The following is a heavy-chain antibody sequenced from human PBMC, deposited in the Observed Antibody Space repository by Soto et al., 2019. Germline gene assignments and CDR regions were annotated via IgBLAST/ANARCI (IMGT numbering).Heavy chain of an antibody. D-gene: IGHD1-7*01. CDR3: AKVLNYLYYYGMDV. Sequence: EVQLLESGGGLVQPGGSLRLSYAASGFTFSSYAMSWVRQAPGKGLEWVSGISGSGGVTYYADSVKGRFTISKDNSKNTLYLQMNSLRAEDTAVYYCAKVLNYLYYYGMDVWGQGTTVTVSS. J-gene: IGHJ6*02. V-gene: IGHV3-23*01. CDR2: ISGSGGVT. CDR1: GFTFSSYA.